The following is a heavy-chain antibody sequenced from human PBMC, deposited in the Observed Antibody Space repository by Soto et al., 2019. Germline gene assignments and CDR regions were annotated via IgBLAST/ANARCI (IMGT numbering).Heavy chain of an antibody. CDR3: ARQRISVGTQANFDV. V-gene: IGHV4-39*01. CDR1: GDSISSRSYY. CDR2: IYSSGST. D-gene: IGHD3-16*01. J-gene: IGHJ4*02. Sequence: PSETLRLTCTVTGDSISSRSYYWGWIRQPTGKGLEWFGSIYSSGSTYNNPSLRSRVSMSIDTSKDQFSLKLKSVTAADTALYFCARQRISVGTQANFDVWGPGSRVTVSA.